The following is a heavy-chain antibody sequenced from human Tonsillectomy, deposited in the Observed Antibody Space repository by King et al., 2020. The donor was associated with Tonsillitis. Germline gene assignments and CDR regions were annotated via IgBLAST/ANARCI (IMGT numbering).Heavy chain of an antibody. CDR3: AEAWTTNYYFDD. Sequence: VQLVESGGGLVQPGGSLRLSCAASGFTFSNSAMNWVRQAPGKGLESVSGISGGGYNTYYADSVKGRFTISRDNSKNMLYLQLNSLRAEDTAVYYCAEAWTTNYYFDDWGQGTLVTVSS. J-gene: IGHJ4*02. CDR2: ISGGGYNT. CDR1: GFTFSNSA. V-gene: IGHV3-23*04. D-gene: IGHD3/OR15-3a*01.